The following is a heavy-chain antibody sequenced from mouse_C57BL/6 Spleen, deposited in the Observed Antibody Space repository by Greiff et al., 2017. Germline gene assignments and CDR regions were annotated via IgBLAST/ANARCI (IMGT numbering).Heavy chain of an antibody. CDR3: ARDPLFEE. V-gene: IGHV2-2*01. J-gene: IGHJ3*02. Sequence: QVQLQQSGPGLVQPSQSLSITCTVSGFSLTSYGVHWVRQSPGKGLEWLGVIWSGGSTDYNAAFISRLSISKDNSKSQVFCKMNSLQADDTAICYCARDPLFEEWGQGTLVTVSA. CDR1: GFSLTSYG. CDR2: IWSGGST.